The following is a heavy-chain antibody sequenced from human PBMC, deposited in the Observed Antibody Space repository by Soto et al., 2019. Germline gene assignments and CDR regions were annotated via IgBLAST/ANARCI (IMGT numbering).Heavy chain of an antibody. CDR2: IYYSGST. D-gene: IGHD5-18*01. CDR1: GGSINSHY. V-gene: IGHV4-59*11. J-gene: IGHJ6*02. CDR3: ARVGIGVDTAMVTRSYYYYGMDV. Sequence: SETLSLTCSVSGGSINSHYWTWIRQPPGEGLEWIGYIYYSGSTNYNPSLKSRVTISVDTSKNQFSLKLSSVTAADTAVYYCARVGIGVDTAMVTRSYYYYGMDVWGQGTTVTVSS.